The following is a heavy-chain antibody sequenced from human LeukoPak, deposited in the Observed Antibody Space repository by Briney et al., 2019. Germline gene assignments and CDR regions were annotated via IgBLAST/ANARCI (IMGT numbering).Heavy chain of an antibody. CDR2: ISSNRGST. D-gene: IGHD6-6*01. CDR3: ARNGKSSSDYYYMDV. V-gene: IGHV3-64*01. CDR1: GFTFSTYV. J-gene: IGHJ6*03. Sequence: GGSLRLSCAASGFTFSTYVMHWVRQAPGKGLEYVSAISSNRGSTYYANSVKGRFTISRDNSKNTLFLQMGSLRAEDMAVYYCARNGKSSSDYYYMDVWGKGTTVTVSS.